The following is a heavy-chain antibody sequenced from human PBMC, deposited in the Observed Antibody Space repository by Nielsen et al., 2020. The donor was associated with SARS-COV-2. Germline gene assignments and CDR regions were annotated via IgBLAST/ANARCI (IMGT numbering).Heavy chain of an antibody. CDR3: ARDRGYSGYDGVYY. D-gene: IGHD5-12*01. CDR1: GFTFSSYG. CDR2: IWYDGSNK. Sequence: GGSLRLSCAASGFTFSSYGMHWVRQAPGKGLEWVAVIWYDGSNKYYADSVKGRFSISRDNSKNTLYLQMNSLRAEDTAVYYCARDRGYSGYDGVYYWGQGTLVTVSS. V-gene: IGHV3-33*01. J-gene: IGHJ4*02.